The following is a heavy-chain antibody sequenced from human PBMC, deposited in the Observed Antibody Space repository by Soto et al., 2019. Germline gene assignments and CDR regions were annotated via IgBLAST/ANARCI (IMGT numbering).Heavy chain of an antibody. CDR2: ISGNSGGT. CDR3: AKDLGEVPAAMDY. J-gene: IGHJ4*02. CDR1: GFTFRTYA. Sequence: GGSLRLSCAASGFTFRTYAMNWVRQAPGKGLEWVSTISGNSGGTYNADSVKGRFTISRDDSKNTLYLQMNSLRAEDTAIYYCAKDLGEVPAAMDYWGQGTLVTVSS. D-gene: IGHD2-2*01. V-gene: IGHV3-23*01.